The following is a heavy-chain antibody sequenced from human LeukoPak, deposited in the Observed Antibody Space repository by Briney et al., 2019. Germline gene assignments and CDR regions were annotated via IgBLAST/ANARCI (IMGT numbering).Heavy chain of an antibody. CDR2: ISYDGSNK. Sequence: GGSLRLSCAASGFTFSSHAMHWVRQAPGKGLEWVAVISYDGSNKYYADSVKGRFTISRDNSKNTLYLQMNSLRAEDTAVYYCAKEFNRGLPDYWGQGTLVTVPS. D-gene: IGHD2-21*01. CDR1: GFTFSSHA. V-gene: IGHV3-30-3*01. J-gene: IGHJ4*02. CDR3: AKEFNRGLPDY.